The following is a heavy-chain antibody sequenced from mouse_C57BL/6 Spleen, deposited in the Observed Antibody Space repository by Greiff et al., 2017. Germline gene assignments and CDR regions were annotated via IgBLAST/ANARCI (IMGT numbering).Heavy chain of an antibody. V-gene: IGHV1-4*01. D-gene: IGHD1-1*01. CDR1: GYTFTSYT. J-gene: IGHJ4*01. CDR2: INPSSGYT. Sequence: VQLQESGAELARPGASVKMSCKASGYTFTSYTMHWVKQRPGQGLEWIGYINPSSGYTKYNQKFKDKATLTADKSSSTAYMQLSSLTSEDSAVYYCARPTVVARAMDYWGQGTSVTVSS. CDR3: ARPTVVARAMDY.